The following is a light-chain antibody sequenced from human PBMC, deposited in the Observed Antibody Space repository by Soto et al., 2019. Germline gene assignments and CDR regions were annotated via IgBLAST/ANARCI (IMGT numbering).Light chain of an antibody. J-gene: IGKJ1*01. CDR2: GAS. CDR3: QQYNNWPPWT. Sequence: EVVMTQSPATLSVSPGGSATLSCRASQSFTTNMAWYQQKPGHAPRLLIYGASTRATGIPARFSGSGSGTDFTLTISSLQSEDFAVYYCQQYNNWPPWTFGQGTKVDIK. V-gene: IGKV3-15*01. CDR1: QSFTTN.